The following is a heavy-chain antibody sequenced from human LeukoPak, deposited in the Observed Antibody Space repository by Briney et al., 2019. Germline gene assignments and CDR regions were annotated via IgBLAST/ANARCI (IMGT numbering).Heavy chain of an antibody. Sequence: GGSLRLSCAASGFTFSSYWMSWVRQAPGKGLELVANIKQDGSEKYHVDSVKGRFTISRDNAKNSLYLQMNSLRAEDTAVYYCARDLWAYYYDSSGYYYGYWGQGTLVTVSS. CDR3: ARDLWAYYYDSSGYYYGY. J-gene: IGHJ4*02. CDR2: IKQDGSEK. D-gene: IGHD3-22*01. V-gene: IGHV3-7*01. CDR1: GFTFSSYW.